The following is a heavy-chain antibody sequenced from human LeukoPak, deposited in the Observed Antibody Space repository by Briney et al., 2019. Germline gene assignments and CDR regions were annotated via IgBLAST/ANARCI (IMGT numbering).Heavy chain of an antibody. J-gene: IGHJ4*02. V-gene: IGHV4-4*07. CDR3: AREPPGY. Sequence: PSETLSLTCTVSGGSISSYYWSWIRQPPGKGLEWIGRIYTNGGASYNPSPKSRVTISIDASKNQFSLKLSSVTAADTAVYYCAREPPGYWGQGILVTVSS. CDR1: GGSISSYY. CDR2: IYTNGGA.